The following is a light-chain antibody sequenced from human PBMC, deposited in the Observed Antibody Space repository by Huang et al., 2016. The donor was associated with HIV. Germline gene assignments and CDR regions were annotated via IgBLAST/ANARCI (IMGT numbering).Light chain of an antibody. J-gene: IGKJ2*01. CDR2: RAS. CDR1: QTINTW. V-gene: IGKV1-5*03. Sequence: DIQMTQSPSTLSASVGDRVTITCRASQTINTWLAWYQQKPGKAPNLLIYRASSLQMGVPSRFTGSGSGTEFTLTITSLQPDDLGTYYCQQYNTYLYTFGQGTKLEI. CDR3: QQYNTYLYT.